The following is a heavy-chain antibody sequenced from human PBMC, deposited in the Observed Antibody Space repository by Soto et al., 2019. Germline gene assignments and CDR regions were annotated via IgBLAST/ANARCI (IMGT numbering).Heavy chain of an antibody. CDR3: STGGYYFDY. D-gene: IGHD3-10*01. J-gene: IGHJ4*02. CDR2: ITSKVDGGTT. Sequence: PGGSLRLSCAVSGFPFSKAWMNLVRQTPGKGLEWVGRITSKVDGGTTDYAAPVKGRFTISTDDSKDTVYLQMSSLKTEDTAVYYCSTGGYYFDYWGQGTRVTVSS. V-gene: IGHV3-15*01. CDR1: GFPFSKAW.